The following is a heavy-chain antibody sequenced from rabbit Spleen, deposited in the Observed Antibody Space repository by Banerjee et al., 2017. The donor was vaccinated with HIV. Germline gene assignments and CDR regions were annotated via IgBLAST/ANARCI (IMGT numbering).Heavy chain of an antibody. J-gene: IGHJ4*01. CDR2: IDTGDGST. V-gene: IGHV1S40*01. D-gene: IGHD7-1*01. Sequence: QSLEESGGDLVKPGASLTLTCTASGFSFSSDYYMCWVRQAPGKGLEWIGCIDTGDGSTYYANWAKGRFTISKTSSTTVTLQMTSLTAADTATYFCARTLSAYSSNPFNLWGPGTLVTVS. CDR1: GFSFSSDYY. CDR3: ARTLSAYSSNPFNL.